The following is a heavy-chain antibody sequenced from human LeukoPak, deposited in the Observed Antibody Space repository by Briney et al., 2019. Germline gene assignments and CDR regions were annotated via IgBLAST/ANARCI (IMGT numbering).Heavy chain of an antibody. J-gene: IGHJ4*02. V-gene: IGHV3-30*02. D-gene: IGHD1-1*01. CDR3: ARDDYNTLGYNFHY. CDR1: RFTFSSYG. CDR2: IRYDGSNK. Sequence: PGGSLRLSCAASRFTFSSYGMHWVRQAPGKGLEWVAFIRYDGSNKYYADSVKGRFTISRDNSKNTLYLQMNSLRAEDTAFYYCARDDYNTLGYNFHYWGQGTLVTVSS.